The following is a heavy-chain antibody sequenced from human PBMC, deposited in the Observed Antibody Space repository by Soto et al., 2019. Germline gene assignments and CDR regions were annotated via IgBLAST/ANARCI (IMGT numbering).Heavy chain of an antibody. V-gene: IGHV4-31*03. CDR1: GGSISSGGYY. CDR3: ARSPIAAAVLADYYYYYGMDV. J-gene: IGHJ6*02. Sequence: QVQLQESGPGLVKPSQTLSLTCTVSGGSISSGGYYWSWIRQHPGKGLEWIGYIYYSGSTYYNPSLKSRVTISVDTSKNQFSLKLSSVTAADTAVYYCARSPIAAAVLADYYYYYGMDVWGQGTTVTVSS. CDR2: IYYSGST. D-gene: IGHD6-13*01.